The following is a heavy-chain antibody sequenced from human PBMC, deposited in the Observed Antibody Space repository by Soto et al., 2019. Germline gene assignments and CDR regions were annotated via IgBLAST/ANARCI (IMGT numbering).Heavy chain of an antibody. CDR1: GLTFPSYA. CDR2: IGGSGANT. J-gene: IGHJ6*02. CDR3: AKDLKGRFLEWSLYYYGMDV. V-gene: IGHV3-23*01. D-gene: IGHD3-3*01. Sequence: GGSLRLSCAASGLTFPSYAMNWVRQAPGKGLEWVSAIGGSGANTYYADSVKGRFTISRDNSKNTLYLQMNSLRAEDTAVYYCAKDLKGRFLEWSLYYYGMDVWGQGTTVTVSS.